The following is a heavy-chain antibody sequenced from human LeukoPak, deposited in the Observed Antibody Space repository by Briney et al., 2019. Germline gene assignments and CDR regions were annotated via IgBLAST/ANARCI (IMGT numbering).Heavy chain of an antibody. CDR3: ATDGGGYYHYYYYYLDV. Sequence: GGSLRLSCAASGFTFSSYGMHWVRQAPGKGLEWVAFIRYDGSNKYYADSVKGRFTISRDNSKNTLYLQMNSLSAADTAVYYCATDGGGYYHYYYYYLDVWGTGTTVTISS. CDR2: IRYDGSNK. D-gene: IGHD3-22*01. CDR1: GFTFSSYG. V-gene: IGHV3-30*02. J-gene: IGHJ6*03.